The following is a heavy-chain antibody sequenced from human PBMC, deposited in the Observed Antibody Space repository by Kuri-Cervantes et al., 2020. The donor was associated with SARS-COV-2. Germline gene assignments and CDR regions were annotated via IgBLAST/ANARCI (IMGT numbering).Heavy chain of an antibody. CDR2: ISSRGDST. CDR1: GFTFSSYA. Sequence: GESLKISCAASGFTFSSYAMGWVRQAPGKGLEWVSSISSRGDSTYYADSVRGRFTISRDNSKNTLYLQMNSLRAEDTSVYYCAKDSRNWGVLDYWGQGTLVTVSS. CDR3: AKDSRNWGVLDY. D-gene: IGHD7-27*01. V-gene: IGHV3-23*01. J-gene: IGHJ4*02.